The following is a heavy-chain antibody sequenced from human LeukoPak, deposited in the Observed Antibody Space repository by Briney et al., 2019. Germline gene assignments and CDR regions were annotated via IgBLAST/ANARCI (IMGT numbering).Heavy chain of an antibody. CDR3: AKDFRYSSGWSFDP. V-gene: IGHV3-30*18. CDR1: GITFSSYG. CDR2: ISYDGSNK. J-gene: IGHJ5*02. Sequence: PGGSLRLSCAASGITFSSYGMHWVRQAPGKGLEWVAVISYDGSNKYYADSVKGRFTISRDNSKNTLYLQMNSLRAEDTAVYYCAKDFRYSSGWSFDPWGQGTLVTVSS. D-gene: IGHD6-19*01.